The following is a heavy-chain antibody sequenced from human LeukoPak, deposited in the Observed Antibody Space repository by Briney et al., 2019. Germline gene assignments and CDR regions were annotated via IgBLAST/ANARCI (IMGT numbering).Heavy chain of an antibody. CDR1: GGSFSGYY. V-gene: IGHV4-34*01. Sequence: SETLSLTCAVYGGSFSGYYWSWIRQPPGKGLEWIGEINHSGSTNHNPSLKSRVTISVDTSKNQFSLKLSSVTAADTAVYYCARQFGSPYYYGSGRTDDAFDIWGQGTMVTVSS. CDR3: ARQFGSPYYYGSGRTDDAFDI. CDR2: INHSGST. D-gene: IGHD3-10*01. J-gene: IGHJ3*02.